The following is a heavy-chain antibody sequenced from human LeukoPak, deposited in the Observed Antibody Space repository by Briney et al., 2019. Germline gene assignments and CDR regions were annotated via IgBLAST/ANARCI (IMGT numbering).Heavy chain of an antibody. J-gene: IGHJ5*02. V-gene: IGHV1-8*01. CDR3: ARGKGIGPRDNWFDP. Sequence: GASVKVSCKPSGYTFSSYDINWVRQATGQALEWMGWMNPSSGNTGYAQKFQGRVTMTRNTSITTAYMELSSLRSEDTAVYYCARGKGIGPRDNWFDPWGQGTLVTVSS. CDR2: MNPSSGNT. CDR1: GYTFSSYD. D-gene: IGHD2-21*01.